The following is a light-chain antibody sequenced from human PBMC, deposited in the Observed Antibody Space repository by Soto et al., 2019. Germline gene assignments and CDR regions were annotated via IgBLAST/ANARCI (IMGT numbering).Light chain of an antibody. CDR2: EVH. V-gene: IGLV2-18*02. J-gene: IGLJ2*01. CDR3: SSYAAGTTVL. CDR1: SSDVGTYDR. Sequence: QSALTQPPSVSGSPGQSVTISCIGSSSDVGTYDRVSWYQPPPGTAPKLIMYEVHYRPSGVPDRFSGSKSGNTASLTISGLQAEDEADYYCSSYAAGTTVLFGGGTKLTVL.